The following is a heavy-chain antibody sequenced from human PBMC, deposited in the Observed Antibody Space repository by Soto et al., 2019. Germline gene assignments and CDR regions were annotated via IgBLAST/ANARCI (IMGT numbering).Heavy chain of an antibody. Sequence: SETLSLTCAVYGGSFSGYYWSWIRQPPGKGLEWIGEINHSGSTNYNPSLKSRVTISVDTSKNQFSLKLSSVTAADTAVYYCARVLGCSGGSCDFAFGWFDPWGQGTLVTVSS. V-gene: IGHV4-34*01. D-gene: IGHD2-15*01. J-gene: IGHJ5*02. CDR3: ARVLGCSGGSCDFAFGWFDP. CDR2: INHSGST. CDR1: GGSFSGYY.